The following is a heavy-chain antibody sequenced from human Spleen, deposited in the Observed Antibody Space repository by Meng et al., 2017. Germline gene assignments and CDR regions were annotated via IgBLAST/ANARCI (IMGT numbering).Heavy chain of an antibody. J-gene: IGHJ4*02. CDR3: ARGTPGRSYSDY. Sequence: QVHPGQTGPEVKKPGAAVKGACKASDYTFTGSGVSWVRQAPGQGLEWMAWLGAHDGDTSHAPKFQGRVTVSADRPTATAYMELRSLRSDDTAVYYCARGTPGRSYSDYWGQGTLVTVSS. CDR2: LGAHDGDT. CDR1: DYTFTGSG. V-gene: IGHV1-18*01. D-gene: IGHD3-10*01.